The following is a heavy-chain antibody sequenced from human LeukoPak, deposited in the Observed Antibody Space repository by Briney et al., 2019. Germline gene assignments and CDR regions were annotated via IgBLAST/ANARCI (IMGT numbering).Heavy chain of an antibody. J-gene: IGHJ4*02. CDR1: GYTFTGYY. CDR2: INPNSGGT. Sequence: ASVKVSCKASGYTFTGYYMHWVRQAPGQGLEWMGWINPNSGGTNYAQKFQGRVTMTRDTSISTAYMELSRLRSDDTAVYYCARGFSGWQGDFDYWGQGTLVTVSS. D-gene: IGHD6-19*01. V-gene: IGHV1-2*02. CDR3: ARGFSGWQGDFDY.